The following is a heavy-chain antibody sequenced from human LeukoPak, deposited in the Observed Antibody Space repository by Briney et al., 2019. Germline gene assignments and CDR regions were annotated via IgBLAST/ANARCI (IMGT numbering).Heavy chain of an antibody. V-gene: IGHV5-51*01. J-gene: IGHJ5*02. CDR1: GYSFTSYW. Sequence: GESLKISCKGSGYSFTSYWIGWVRRMPGKGLEWMGIIYPGDSDTRYSPSFQGQVTISADKSISTAYLQWSSLKASDTAMYYCARLRLRDGDYVNWFDPWGQGTLVTVSS. CDR2: IYPGDSDT. CDR3: ARLRLRDGDYVNWFDP. D-gene: IGHD4-17*01.